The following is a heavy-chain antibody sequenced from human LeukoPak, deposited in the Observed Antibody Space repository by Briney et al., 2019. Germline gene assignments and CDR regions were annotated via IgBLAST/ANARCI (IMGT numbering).Heavy chain of an antibody. CDR2: FNPNSGGT. Sequence: GASVKVSCKASGYTFTGYYMHWVRQAPGQGLEWMGWFNPNSGGTNYAQKFQGRVSMTRDTSTSTAYMELSRLRSDDTALYYCARGVGSSLLDYWGQGTLVTVSS. J-gene: IGHJ4*02. CDR3: ARGVGSSLLDY. CDR1: GYTFTGYY. D-gene: IGHD1-26*01. V-gene: IGHV1-2*02.